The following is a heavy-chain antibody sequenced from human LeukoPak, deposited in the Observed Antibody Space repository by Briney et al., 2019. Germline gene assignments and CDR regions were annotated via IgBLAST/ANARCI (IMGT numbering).Heavy chain of an antibody. V-gene: IGHV3-30*02. Sequence: PGGSLRLSCAASGFTFSSYGMNWVRQAPVKGLEWVAFIRYDGSNKNYADSVKGRFTISRDNAKNSLYLQMNSLRAEDTAVYYCASSDRTYYYGSGSFSSGFQHWGQGTLVTVSS. CDR1: GFTFSSYG. D-gene: IGHD3-10*01. CDR2: IRYDGSNK. CDR3: ASSDRTYYYGSGSFSSGFQH. J-gene: IGHJ1*01.